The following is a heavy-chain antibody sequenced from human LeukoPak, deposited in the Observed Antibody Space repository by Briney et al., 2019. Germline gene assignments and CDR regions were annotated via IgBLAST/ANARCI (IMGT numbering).Heavy chain of an antibody. CDR3: ARDLHSGSYYGGY. D-gene: IGHD1-26*01. Sequence: PGGSLRLSCAASGFTFSSYDMTWFRQAPGKGLEWVSTISGSGGATYYADSVKGRFTISRDNSENTLYLQMNSLRAEDTALYYCARDLHSGSYYGGYWGQGTLVTVSS. V-gene: IGHV3-23*01. CDR2: ISGSGGAT. CDR1: GFTFSSYD. J-gene: IGHJ4*02.